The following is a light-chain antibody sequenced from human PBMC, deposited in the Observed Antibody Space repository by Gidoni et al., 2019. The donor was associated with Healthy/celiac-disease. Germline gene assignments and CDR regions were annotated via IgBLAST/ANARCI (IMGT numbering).Light chain of an antibody. CDR3: QQYGSSPWT. J-gene: IGKJ1*01. CDR2: GAS. V-gene: IGKV3-20*01. Sequence: EIVLTQSPGTLSLSPGERATLSCRASQTVGSSYLAWYQKKPGQAPRILIYGASSRATGIPDRFSGSGSGTDFTLTISRLEPEDFAVYYCQQYGSSPWTFGQGTKVEIK. CDR1: QTVGSSY.